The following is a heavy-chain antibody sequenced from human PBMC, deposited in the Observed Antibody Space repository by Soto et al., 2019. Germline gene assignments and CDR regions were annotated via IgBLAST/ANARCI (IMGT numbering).Heavy chain of an antibody. D-gene: IGHD6-13*01. J-gene: IGHJ5*02. Sequence: SETLSLTCTVSGDSVTSDSHYWGWIRQPPGKGLESIANIYYDGNTYYNPSLKGRVTISLDTSKDQFSLKLSSVTAADTAVYYCARVEYSSSWYWFDPWGQGTLVTVSS. CDR2: IYYDGNT. CDR3: ARVEYSSSWYWFDP. CDR1: GDSVTSDSHY. V-gene: IGHV4-39*01.